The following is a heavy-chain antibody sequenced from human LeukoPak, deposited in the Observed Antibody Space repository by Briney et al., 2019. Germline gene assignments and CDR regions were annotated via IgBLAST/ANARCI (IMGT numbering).Heavy chain of an antibody. CDR1: GGSISSGGYY. V-gene: IGHV4-31*03. CDR3: AGSQDYDFWSGYFKVVTAIPGVYFDY. Sequence: PSETLSLTCTVSGGSISSGGYYWSWIRQHPGKGLEWIGYIYYSGSTYYNPSLKSRVTISVDTSKNQFSLKLSSVTAADTAVYYCAGSQDYDFWSGYFKVVTAIPGVYFDYWGQGTLVTVSS. J-gene: IGHJ4*02. D-gene: IGHD3-3*01. CDR2: IYYSGST.